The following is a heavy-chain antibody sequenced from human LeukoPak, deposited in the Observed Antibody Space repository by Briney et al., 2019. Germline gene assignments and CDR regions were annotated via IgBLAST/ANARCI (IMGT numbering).Heavy chain of an antibody. V-gene: IGHV3-30*18. J-gene: IGHJ4*02. D-gene: IGHD6-13*01. CDR3: AKESWYEVYFDY. CDR1: GFTFSSYG. CDR2: ISYDGSNK. Sequence: GGSLRLSCAASGFTFSSYGMHWIRQAPGKGLEWVAVISYDGSNKYYADSVKGRFTISRDNSKNTLYLQMNSLRAEDTAVYYCAKESWYEVYFDYWGQGTLVTVSS.